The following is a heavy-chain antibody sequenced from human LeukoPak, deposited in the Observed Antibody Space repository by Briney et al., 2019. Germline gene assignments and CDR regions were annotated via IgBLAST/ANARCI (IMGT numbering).Heavy chain of an antibody. D-gene: IGHD3-10*01. CDR2: INHSGST. J-gene: IGHJ5*02. CDR3: ARDYYGSGSYSGGGFDP. Sequence: PSETLSLTCAVYGGSFSGYYWSWIRQPPGKGLEGMGEINHSGSTNYNPSLKSRVTISVDTSKNQFSLKLGSVTAAETAVYYCARDYYGSGSYSGGGFDPWGQGTLVTVSS. V-gene: IGHV4-34*01. CDR1: GGSFSGYY.